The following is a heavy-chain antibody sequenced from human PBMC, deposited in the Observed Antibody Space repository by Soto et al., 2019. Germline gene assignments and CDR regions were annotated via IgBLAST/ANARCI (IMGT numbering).Heavy chain of an antibody. CDR1: GFTFSTYA. CDR3: ARRPIAGFRIFNWFDP. V-gene: IGHV3-23*01. CDR2: ISGSGGTT. Sequence: GGSLRLSCVASGFTFSTYAMNWVRQAPGKGLEWVSAISGSGGTTYYADSVKGRFTISRDNSKNQFSLKLSSVTAADTAVYYCARRPIAGFRIFNWFDPWGQGTLVTVSS. D-gene: IGHD6-13*01. J-gene: IGHJ5*02.